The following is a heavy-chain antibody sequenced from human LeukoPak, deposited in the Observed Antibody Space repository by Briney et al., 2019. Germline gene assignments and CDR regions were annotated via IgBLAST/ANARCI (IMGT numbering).Heavy chain of an antibody. D-gene: IGHD2-15*01. CDR1: GFTFSNYR. Sequence: GGSLRLSCAASGFTFSNYRMNWVRQAPGKGLEWVSSISSSSSYIYYADSVKGRFTISRDNAKNSVYLEMNSLRAEDTALYYCAKTSLWDGSGHYYYMDVWGKGTTVTISS. V-gene: IGHV3-21*01. CDR2: ISSSSSYI. CDR3: AKTSLWDGSGHYYYMDV. J-gene: IGHJ6*03.